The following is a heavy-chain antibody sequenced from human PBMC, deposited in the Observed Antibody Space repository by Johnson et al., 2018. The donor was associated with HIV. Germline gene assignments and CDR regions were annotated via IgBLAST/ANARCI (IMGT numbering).Heavy chain of an antibody. D-gene: IGHD6-13*01. CDR2: IGTACDT. CDR3: ARGGSSSWYGSKYYAFDI. CDR1: GFTFSSYD. V-gene: IGHV3-13*01. J-gene: IGHJ3*02. Sequence: VQLVESGGGLVQPGGSLRLSCAASGFTFSSYDMHWVRQATGKGLEWVSAIGTACDTYYPGSVKGRFTISRENAKNSLYLQMNSLRAEDTAVYYCARGGSSSWYGSKYYAFDIWGQGTMVTVSS.